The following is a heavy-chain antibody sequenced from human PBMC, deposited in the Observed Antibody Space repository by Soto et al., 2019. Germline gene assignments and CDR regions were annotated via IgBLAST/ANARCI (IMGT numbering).Heavy chain of an antibody. CDR1: GFTFSTYS. CDR2: ISGSGNKT. V-gene: IGHV3-23*01. CDR3: VRGVRLHFDL. Sequence: LRLSCGVSGFTFSTYSMSWVRQAPGKGLEWVSAISGSGNKTFYADSVKGRFTISRDNSKNTLHLHMSSLRVEDTAVYYCVRGVRLHFDLWGQGTLVTVSS. J-gene: IGHJ4*02.